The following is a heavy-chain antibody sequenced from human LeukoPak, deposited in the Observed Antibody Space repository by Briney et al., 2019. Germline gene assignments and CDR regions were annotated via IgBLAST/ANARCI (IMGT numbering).Heavy chain of an antibody. V-gene: IGHV4-30-2*01. CDR3: ARVGALAAASTFVFDI. CDR1: GGSIGSGSYY. Sequence: SETLSLTCTVSGGSIGSGSYYWSWIRQTPGKGLEWIGYIYDFGNTDYNPSLKSRVTISIDRSKNEFSLKLYSVTAADTAVYSCARVGALAAASTFVFDIWGQGTMVAVSS. D-gene: IGHD6-13*01. CDR2: IYDFGNT. J-gene: IGHJ3*02.